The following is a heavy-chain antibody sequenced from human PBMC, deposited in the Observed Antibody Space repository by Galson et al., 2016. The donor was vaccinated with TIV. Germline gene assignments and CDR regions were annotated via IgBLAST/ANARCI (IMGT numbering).Heavy chain of an antibody. CDR3: ARALQDWWGSPDWFDP. CDR2: IIPIFGVP. D-gene: IGHD2-21*01. Sequence: SVKVSCKASGGTFSNYGVSWVRQAPGQELEWMGGIIPIFGVPKYGQKFQGRLTITADESTSTAYMELSSLRSEDTAVYYCARALQDWWGSPDWFDPWGQGTLVTVSS. J-gene: IGHJ5*02. V-gene: IGHV1-69*13. CDR1: GGTFSNYG.